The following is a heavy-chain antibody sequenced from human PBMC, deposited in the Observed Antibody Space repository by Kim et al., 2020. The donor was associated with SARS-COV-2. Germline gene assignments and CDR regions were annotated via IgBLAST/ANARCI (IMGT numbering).Heavy chain of an antibody. V-gene: IGHV1-2*06. D-gene: IGHD3-10*01. CDR2: INPNSGGT. J-gene: IGHJ4*02. Sequence: ASVKVSCKASGYTLTDHYMHWVRQAPGQGLEWMGRINPNSGGTNYAQKFQGRVTVTRDTSISTDYMELSSLTSYDTAVYYCARGGAQPRDYWGQGTLVTVSS. CDR3: ARGGAQPRDY. CDR1: GYTLTDHY.